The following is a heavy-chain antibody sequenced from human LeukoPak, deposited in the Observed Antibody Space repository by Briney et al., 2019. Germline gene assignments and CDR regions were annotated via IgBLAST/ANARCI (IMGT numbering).Heavy chain of an antibody. J-gene: IGHJ4*02. Sequence: PSETLSLTCAVYGGSFSGYYWSWIRQPPGKGLEWIGEINHSGSTNYNPSLKSRVTISVDTSKNQFSLKLSSVTAADTAVYYCAREGDWYSSTVAFDYWGQGTLVTVSS. CDR2: INHSGST. D-gene: IGHD6-13*01. V-gene: IGHV4-34*01. CDR3: AREGDWYSSTVAFDY. CDR1: GGSFSGYY.